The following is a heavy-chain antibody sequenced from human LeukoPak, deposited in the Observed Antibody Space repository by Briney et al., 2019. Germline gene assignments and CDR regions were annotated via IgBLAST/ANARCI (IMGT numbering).Heavy chain of an antibody. J-gene: IGHJ4*02. CDR3: ARVIWFGELWYFDY. D-gene: IGHD3-10*01. V-gene: IGHV1-69*01. Sequence: ASVKVSCKASGGTFSSYAISWVRQAPGQGLEWMGGIIPIFGTANYAQKFQGRVTITADESTSTAYMELRSLRSDDTAVYYCARVIWFGELWYFDYWGQGTLVTVSS. CDR1: GGTFSSYA. CDR2: IIPIFGTA.